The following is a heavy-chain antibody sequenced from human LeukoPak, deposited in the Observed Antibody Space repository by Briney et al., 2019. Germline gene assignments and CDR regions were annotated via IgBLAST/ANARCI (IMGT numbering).Heavy chain of an antibody. V-gene: IGHV4-59*08. Sequence: SETLSLTCTVSGGSISSYYWSWIRQPPGKGLEWIGYIYYSGSTNYNPSLRSRVTISVDTSKNQFSLKLSSVTAADTAVYYCARHAAGIGTKIDYWGQGTLVTVSS. CDR2: IYYSGST. J-gene: IGHJ4*02. CDR1: GGSISSYY. D-gene: IGHD6-13*01. CDR3: ARHAAGIGTKIDY.